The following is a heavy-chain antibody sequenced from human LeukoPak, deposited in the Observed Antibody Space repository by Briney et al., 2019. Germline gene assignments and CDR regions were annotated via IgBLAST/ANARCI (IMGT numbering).Heavy chain of an antibody. CDR2: IDNGGDRT. CDR1: GFTFSSYD. J-gene: IGHJ2*01. Sequence: PGGSLRPSCAASGFTFSSYDMSWVRQAPGRGLEWVSSIDNGGDRTYYADSVKGRFTISRDSSKSTLYLQMNSLRVEDTAVYYCAKVKPYWYFDLWGRGTLVTVSS. V-gene: IGHV3-23*01. CDR3: AKVKPYWYFDL.